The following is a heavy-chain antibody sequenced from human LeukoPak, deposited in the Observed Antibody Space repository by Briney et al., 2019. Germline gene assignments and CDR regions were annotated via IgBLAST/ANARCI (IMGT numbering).Heavy chain of an antibody. Sequence: GRSLRLSCAASGFTFSSYPMHWVRQAPGKGLEYVSAISSNGDSTYYANSMKGRFTISRDNSKNTLYLQMGSLRAEDMAVYYCARASGTTWYDYWGQGTRVTVSS. CDR1: GFTFSSYP. J-gene: IGHJ4*02. D-gene: IGHD6-13*01. CDR2: ISSNGDST. CDR3: ARASGTTWYDY. V-gene: IGHV3-64*01.